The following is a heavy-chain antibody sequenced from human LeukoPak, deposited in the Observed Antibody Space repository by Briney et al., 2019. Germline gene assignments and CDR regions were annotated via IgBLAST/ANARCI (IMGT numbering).Heavy chain of an antibody. CDR3: ARELHVPGYGEGSAFDY. J-gene: IGHJ4*02. CDR2: IYSCGCT. Sequence: GGSLRLSCAASGFTVSSNYMSWVRQAPGKGLEWVSFIYSCGCTYYADPVKGRFTIPRGNSKSTLYLQMNTLRAEDTAVYYCARELHVPGYGEGSAFDYWGQGTLVTVSS. CDR1: GFTVSSNY. V-gene: IGHV3-66*03. D-gene: IGHD4-17*01.